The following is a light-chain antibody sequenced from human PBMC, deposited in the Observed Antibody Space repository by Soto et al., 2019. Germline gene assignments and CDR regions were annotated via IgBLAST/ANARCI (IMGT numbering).Light chain of an antibody. CDR1: TSDVGGYNY. Sequence: QSVLTQPPSASGSPGQSVTISCTGTTSDVGGYNYVSWYQQHPGKAPKLLVYDVDKRPSGVPHRFSGSKSGNTASLTVSGLQAEDEADYYCSSYVGSNFHVLFGGGTKLTVL. CDR3: SSYVGSNFHVL. CDR2: DVD. V-gene: IGLV2-8*01. J-gene: IGLJ2*01.